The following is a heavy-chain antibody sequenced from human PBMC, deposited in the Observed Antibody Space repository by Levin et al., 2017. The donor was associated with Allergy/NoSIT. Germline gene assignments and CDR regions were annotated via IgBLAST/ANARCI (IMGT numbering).Heavy chain of an antibody. Sequence: PGGSLRLSCAASGFTFSSYSMNWVRQAPGKGLEWVSSISSSSSYIYYADSVKGRFTISRDNAKNSLYLQMNSLRAEDTAVYYCARDRGSSWYRGGTFDYWGQGTLVTVSS. V-gene: IGHV3-21*01. CDR2: ISSSSSYI. J-gene: IGHJ4*02. CDR3: ARDRGSSWYRGGTFDY. D-gene: IGHD6-13*01. CDR1: GFTFSSYS.